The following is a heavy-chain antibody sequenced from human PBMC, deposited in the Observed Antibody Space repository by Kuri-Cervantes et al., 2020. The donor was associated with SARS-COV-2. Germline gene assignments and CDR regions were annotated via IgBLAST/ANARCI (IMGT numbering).Heavy chain of an antibody. D-gene: IGHD3-16*01. Sequence: GGSRRLSCAASEFTFGSYAMTWVRQAPGKGLEWVSGISATSGGTYYADPETGRFTTFRDNSNNRLYLQMSSLRAEDTAVYCCARGRGIYASSWFEYWGQGALVTVSS. J-gene: IGHJ5*01. CDR2: ISATSGGT. V-gene: IGHV3-23*01. CDR3: ARGRGIYASSWFEY. CDR1: EFTFGSYA.